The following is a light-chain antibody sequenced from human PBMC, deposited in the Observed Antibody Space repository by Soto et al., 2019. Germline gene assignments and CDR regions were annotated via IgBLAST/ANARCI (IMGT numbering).Light chain of an antibody. J-gene: IGLJ3*02. CDR2: DVT. CDR3: CSYTGSYSLV. Sequence: QSVLTQPPSVSGSSGQSVTISCTGTSSDIGAYDFVSWHQHHPGRAPKVIIYDVTKRPSGVPARFSGSKSGSTASLTISGLQVEDEADYHCCSYTGSYSLVFGGGTKLTVL. CDR1: SSDIGAYDF. V-gene: IGLV2-11*01.